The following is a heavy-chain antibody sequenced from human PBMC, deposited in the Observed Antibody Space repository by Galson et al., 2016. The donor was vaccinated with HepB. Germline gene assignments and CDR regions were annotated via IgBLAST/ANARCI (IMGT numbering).Heavy chain of an antibody. J-gene: IGHJ3*02. D-gene: IGHD3-22*01. CDR1: GFRFSDYS. CDR2: ISSSSGSI. CDR3: ARDRRGSGYYFYAFDI. Sequence: SLRLSCAASGFRFSDYSMSWVRQAPGKGLEWVSYISSSSGSIYYADSVKGRFTTSRDNAKESLDLQMNSLRDEDTAVYYCARDRRGSGYYFYAFDIWGQGTMVTVSS. V-gene: IGHV3-48*02.